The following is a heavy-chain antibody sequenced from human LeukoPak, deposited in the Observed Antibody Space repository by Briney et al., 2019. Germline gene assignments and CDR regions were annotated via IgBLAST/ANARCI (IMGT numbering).Heavy chain of an antibody. CDR2: IKQDGGEK. CDR3: ASNDFWSGPDY. CDR1: GFTFSDAW. V-gene: IGHV3-7*01. J-gene: IGHJ4*02. D-gene: IGHD3-3*01. Sequence: PGGSLRLSCAASGFTFSDAWMSWVRQAPGKGLEWVANIKQDGGEKYYVDSVKGRFTISRDNDKNLLYLQMNSLRAEDTAMYYCASNDFWSGPDYWGQGTLVTVSS.